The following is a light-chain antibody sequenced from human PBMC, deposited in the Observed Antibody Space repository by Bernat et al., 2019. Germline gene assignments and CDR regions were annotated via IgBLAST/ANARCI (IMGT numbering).Light chain of an antibody. CDR2: GNS. V-gene: IGLV1-40*01. CDR1: SSNIGAGYD. Sequence: QSMLTQPPSVSGAPGQRVTISCTGSSSNIGAGYDVHWYQQLPGSAPKLLIYGNSNRPSGVPDRFSGAKSGTSASLDSTGLQAADEAEYYCECYDSSLSSGVWGGGTKVTGL. J-gene: IGLJ3*02. CDR3: ECYDSSLSSGV.